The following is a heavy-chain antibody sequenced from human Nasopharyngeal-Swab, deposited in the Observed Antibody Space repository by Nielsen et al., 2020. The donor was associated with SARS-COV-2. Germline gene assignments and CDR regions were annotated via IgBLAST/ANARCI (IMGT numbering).Heavy chain of an antibody. CDR2: IKSKTDGGTT. Sequence: WIRQPPGKGLEWVGRIKSKTDGGTTDYAAPVKGRFTISRDDSKNTLYLQMNSLKTEDTAVYYCTTEGGKYYDFWSGHYGYYGMDVWGQGTTVTVSS. D-gene: IGHD3-3*01. V-gene: IGHV3-15*01. CDR3: TTEGGKYYDFWSGHYGYYGMDV. J-gene: IGHJ6*02.